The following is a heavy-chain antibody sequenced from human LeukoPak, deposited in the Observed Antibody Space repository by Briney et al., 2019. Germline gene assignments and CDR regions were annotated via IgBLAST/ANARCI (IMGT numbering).Heavy chain of an antibody. CDR2: IIPILGIA. Sequence: GASVKVSCKASGGTFSSYAISWVRQAPGQGLEWMGRIIPILGIANYALKFQGRVTITADKSTSTAYMELSSLRSEDTAVYYCARGHSNYVGNYWGQGTLVTVSS. CDR3: ARGHSNYVGNY. D-gene: IGHD4-11*01. J-gene: IGHJ4*02. CDR1: GGTFSSYA. V-gene: IGHV1-69*04.